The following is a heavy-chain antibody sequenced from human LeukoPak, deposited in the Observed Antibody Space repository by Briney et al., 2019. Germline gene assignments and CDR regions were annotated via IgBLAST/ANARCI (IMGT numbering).Heavy chain of an antibody. CDR3: ARGWAGSSWFRYYYYYMDV. CDR1: GFTFSSYW. D-gene: IGHD6-13*01. CDR2: IKQDGSEK. Sequence: GGSLRLSCAASGFTFSSYWMSWVRQAPGKGLEWVANIKQDGSEKNYVDSVKGRFTISRDNAKNSLYLQMNGLRAEDTAVYYCARGWAGSSWFRYYYYYMDVWGKGTTVTVSS. J-gene: IGHJ6*03. V-gene: IGHV3-7*01.